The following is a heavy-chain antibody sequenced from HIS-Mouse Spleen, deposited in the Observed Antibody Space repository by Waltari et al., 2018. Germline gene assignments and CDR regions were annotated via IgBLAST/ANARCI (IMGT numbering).Heavy chain of an antibody. CDR1: GGSISSSSYY. J-gene: IGHJ2*01. CDR3: ARSRTGGWYFDL. CDR2: IYYSGIT. V-gene: IGHV4-39*07. Sequence: QLQLQESGPGLVKPSETLSLTCTVSGGSISSSSYYWGWIRQPPGKGLEWIGSIYYSGITYYNPSLKSRVTISVDTSKNQFSLKLSSVTAADTAVYYCARSRTGGWYFDLWGRGTLVTVSS. D-gene: IGHD7-27*01.